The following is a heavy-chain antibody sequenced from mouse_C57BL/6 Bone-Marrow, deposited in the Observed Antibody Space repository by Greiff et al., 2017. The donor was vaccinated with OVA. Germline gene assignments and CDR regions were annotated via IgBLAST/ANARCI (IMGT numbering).Heavy chain of an antibody. Sequence: QVQLKESGAELARPGASVKLSCKASGYTFTSYGISWVKQRTGQGLEWIGEIYPRSGNTYYNEKCKGKATLTADKSSSTAYMELRSLTSEDSAVYFCAYGKEGGRTGYYAMDYWGQGTSVTVSS. V-gene: IGHV1-81*01. CDR3: AYGKEGGRTGYYAMDY. J-gene: IGHJ4*01. D-gene: IGHD2-1*01. CDR1: GYTFTSYG. CDR2: IYPRSGNT.